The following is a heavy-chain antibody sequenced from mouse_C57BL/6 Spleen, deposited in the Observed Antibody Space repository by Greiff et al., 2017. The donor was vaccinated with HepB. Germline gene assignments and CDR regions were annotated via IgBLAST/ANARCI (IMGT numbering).Heavy chain of an antibody. D-gene: IGHD2-3*01. CDR3: ARSDGYYYYFDY. Sequence: VKLVESGAELARPGASVKLSCKASGYTFTSYGISWVKQRTGQGLEWIGEIYPRSGNTYYNEKFKGKATLTADKSSSTAYMELRSLTSEDSAVYFCARSDGYYYYFDYWGQGTTLTVSS. J-gene: IGHJ2*01. CDR2: IYPRSGNT. V-gene: IGHV1-81*01. CDR1: GYTFTSYG.